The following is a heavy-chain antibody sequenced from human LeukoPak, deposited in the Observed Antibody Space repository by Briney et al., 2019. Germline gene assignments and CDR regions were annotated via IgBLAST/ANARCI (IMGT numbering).Heavy chain of an antibody. V-gene: IGHV3-48*02. D-gene: IGHD5-12*01. J-gene: IGHJ6*02. CDR3: ARDAGNSGYGMDV. CDR2: ITWSGSTI. CDR1: GFTFSTCS. Sequence: GGSLRLSCAASGFTFSTCSMNWVRQAPGKGLEWISHITWSGSTIFYADSVKGRFTISGDSAKNSLYLQMSSLRDEDTAVYYCARDAGNSGYGMDVWGQGTTVTVSS.